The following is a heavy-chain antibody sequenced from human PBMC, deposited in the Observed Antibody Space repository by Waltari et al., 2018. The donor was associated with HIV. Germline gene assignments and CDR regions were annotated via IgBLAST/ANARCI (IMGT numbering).Heavy chain of an antibody. CDR2: SVPILGTA. D-gene: IGHD3-16*01. CDR3: ARLGGGNGDRYWYFDL. CDR1: GGIFTTSG. Sequence: QAQLVQSGAEVKKPGSSVKVSCKAFGGIFTTSGITWVRQAPGLGLEWKGESVPILGTANYAPKFEGRGTITADESTSTTYMELTRLRSEDTALYYCARLGGGNGDRYWYFDLWGRGSLVTVSS. J-gene: IGHJ2*01. V-gene: IGHV1-69*01.